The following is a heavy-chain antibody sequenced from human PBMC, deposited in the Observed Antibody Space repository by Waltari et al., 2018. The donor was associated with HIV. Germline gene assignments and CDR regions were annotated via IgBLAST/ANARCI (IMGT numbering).Heavy chain of an antibody. D-gene: IGHD3-3*02. V-gene: IGHV3-9*01. Sequence: EVHLVESGGGLVQPGRSLRLSCEASGFTFDEYAMHWVRQAPGRGLEWVSGIGWNGGDIEYADSVKGRFTISRDNAKNSLYLQMNSLGLEDTALYYCTKDIRGSKYPFLGYGLDVWGQGTTVIVSS. CDR2: IGWNGGDI. J-gene: IGHJ6*02. CDR1: GFTFDEYA. CDR3: TKDIRGSKYPFLGYGLDV.